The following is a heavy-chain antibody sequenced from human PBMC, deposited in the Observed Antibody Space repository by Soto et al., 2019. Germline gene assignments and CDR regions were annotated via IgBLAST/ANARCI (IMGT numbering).Heavy chain of an antibody. Sequence: ASVKVSCKVSGYTLTELSMHWVRQAPGKGLEWMGGFDPEDGETIYAQKFQGRVTMTEDTSTDTAYMELSSLRSEDTAVYYCATVVTSSGWYRAFDIWGQGTMVTVSS. D-gene: IGHD6-19*01. V-gene: IGHV1-24*01. CDR1: GYTLTELS. J-gene: IGHJ3*02. CDR3: ATVVTSSGWYRAFDI. CDR2: FDPEDGET.